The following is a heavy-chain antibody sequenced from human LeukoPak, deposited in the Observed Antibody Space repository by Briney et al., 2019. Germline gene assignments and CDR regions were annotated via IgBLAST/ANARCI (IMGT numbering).Heavy chain of an antibody. CDR3: ARDADYGDYNYYYYGMDV. CDR1: GFTFSNYE. V-gene: IGHV3-48*03. Sequence: GGSLRLSCAASGFTFSNYEMNWVRQAPGKGLEWLSYIGTSGGGIQYADSVKGRFTISRDNAKNSLYLQMNSLRAEDTAVYYCARDADYGDYNYYYYGMDVWGQGTTVTVSS. D-gene: IGHD4-17*01. CDR2: IGTSGGGI. J-gene: IGHJ6*02.